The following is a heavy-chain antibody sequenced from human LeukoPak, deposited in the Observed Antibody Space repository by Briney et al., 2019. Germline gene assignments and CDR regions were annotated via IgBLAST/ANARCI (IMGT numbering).Heavy chain of an antibody. CDR1: ASTFSGSA. D-gene: IGHD1-14*01. V-gene: IGHV3-73*01. CDR3: TRPSHSYGTDAFDI. CDR2: IRSKADSYAT. J-gene: IGHJ3*02. Sequence: PGGSLKLSCAASASTFSGSAMHWVRQASGKGLEWIGRIRSKADSYATAYAASVKGRFTISRDDSKNTAYLQMNSLKTEDTAVYYCTRPSHSYGTDAFDIWGQGTMVTVSP.